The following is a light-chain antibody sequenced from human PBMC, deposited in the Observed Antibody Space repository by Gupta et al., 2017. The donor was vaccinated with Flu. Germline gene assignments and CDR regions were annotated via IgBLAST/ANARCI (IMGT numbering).Light chain of an antibody. J-gene: IGKJ4*01. CDR3: QQYNNWPPLT. CDR2: GAS. CDR1: QSVSSN. Sequence: EIVMTHSPATLSVSPGERHTLSCRSSQSVSSNLAWYQQKPGQSPRLLIYGASTRATGIPARFSGSGSGTEFTLTISSLQSEDFAVYYCQQYNNWPPLTFGGGTKVEIK. V-gene: IGKV3-15*01.